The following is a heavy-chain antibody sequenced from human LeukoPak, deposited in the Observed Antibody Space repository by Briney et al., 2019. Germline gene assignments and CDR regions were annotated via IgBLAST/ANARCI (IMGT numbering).Heavy chain of an antibody. J-gene: IGHJ6*03. CDR1: GGSISSSSYY. V-gene: IGHV4-39*02. D-gene: IGHD3-16*01. Sequence: SETLSVTCTVSGGSISSSSYYWGWIRQPPGKGLEWIGSIYYSGSTYYNPSLKSRVTISVDTSKNQFSLKLSSVTAADTAVYYCARDAGGDPHMDVWGKGTTVTVSS. CDR2: IYYSGST. CDR3: ARDAGGDPHMDV.